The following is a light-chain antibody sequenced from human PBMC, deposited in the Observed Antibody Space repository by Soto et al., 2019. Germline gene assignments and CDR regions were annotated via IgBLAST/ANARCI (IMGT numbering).Light chain of an antibody. CDR1: QSISSY. CDR3: QQSYSTLWT. V-gene: IGKV1-39*01. CDR2: AAS. J-gene: IGKJ1*01. Sequence: DIQMTQSPSSLSASVGDRVTITCRASQSISSYLNWYQQKPAKAPKLLIYAASSLQSGFPSRFSGSGSGTDFTLTISSLQPEDFATYYCQQSYSTLWTFGQGTKVEIK.